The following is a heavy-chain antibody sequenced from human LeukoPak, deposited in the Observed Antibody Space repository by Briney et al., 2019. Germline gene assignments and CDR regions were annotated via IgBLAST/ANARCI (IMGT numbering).Heavy chain of an antibody. D-gene: IGHD5-24*01. Sequence: QTGGSLRLSCAASGFSISSFWMHWVRQAPGKGLVWVSRVNGEGGYRNYADSVKGRFTISRDNARNTLYLQMHSLRAEDTAVYYCVRDGDDYNFDYWGQGSLVTVSS. CDR2: VNGEGGYR. CDR1: GFSISSFW. V-gene: IGHV3-74*01. J-gene: IGHJ4*02. CDR3: VRDGDDYNFDY.